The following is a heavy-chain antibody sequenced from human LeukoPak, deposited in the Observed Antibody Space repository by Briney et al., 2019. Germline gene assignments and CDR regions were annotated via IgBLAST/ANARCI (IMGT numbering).Heavy chain of an antibody. V-gene: IGHV3-11*03. CDR1: GFTFSDCY. CDR2: IGGSGADT. CDR3: AKTLVASPGNTGGP. J-gene: IGHJ5*02. Sequence: SGGSLRLSCAASGFTFSDCYMSWFRQAPGKGLEWLSYIGGSGADTNYADSVKGRFTTSRDNAKSSLYLQMNSLRAEDTAVYYCAKTLVASPGNTGGPWGQGTPVTVSS. D-gene: IGHD6-6*01.